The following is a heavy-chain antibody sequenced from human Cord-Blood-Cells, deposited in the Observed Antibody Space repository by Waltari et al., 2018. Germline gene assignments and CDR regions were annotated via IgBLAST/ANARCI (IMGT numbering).Heavy chain of an antibody. D-gene: IGHD2-2*01. Sequence: QVQLQQWGAGLLKPSEPLSLTCAVYGGSFSGYYLSWFRQPPGKGREWIGEINNSGSTNYNPSLKSRVTISVDTSKNQFSLKLSSVTAADTAVYYCARSAAMGVFDYWGQGTLVTVSS. J-gene: IGHJ4*02. CDR1: GGSFSGYY. CDR3: ARSAAMGVFDY. V-gene: IGHV4-34*01. CDR2: INNSGST.